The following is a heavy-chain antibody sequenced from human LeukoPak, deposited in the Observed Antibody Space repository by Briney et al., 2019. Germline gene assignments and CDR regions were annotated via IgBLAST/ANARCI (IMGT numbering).Heavy chain of an antibody. CDR2: IRSKAYGGTT. D-gene: IGHD3-10*01. CDR3: TSRDYMVRGVILDY. Sequence: PGGSLRLSCTASGFTFGDYAMSWVRQAPGKGLAWVGFIRSKAYGGTTEYAASVKGRFTIPRDDSKSIAYLQMNSLKTEDTAVYYCTSRDYMVRGVILDYWGQGTLVTVSS. CDR1: GFTFGDYA. V-gene: IGHV3-49*04. J-gene: IGHJ4*02.